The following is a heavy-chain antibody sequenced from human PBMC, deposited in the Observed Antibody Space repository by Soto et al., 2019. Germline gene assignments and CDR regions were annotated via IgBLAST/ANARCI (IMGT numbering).Heavy chain of an antibody. CDR2: IYYSGST. J-gene: IGHJ5*02. Sequence: SETLSLTCTVSGGSISSYYWSWIRQPPGKGLEWIGYIYYSGSTNYNPSLKSRVTISVDTSKNQFSLKLSSVTAADTAVYYCARGSSSSSWYHNWFDPWGQGTLVTVSS. CDR1: GGSISSYY. CDR3: ARGSSSSSWYHNWFDP. D-gene: IGHD6-13*01. V-gene: IGHV4-59*01.